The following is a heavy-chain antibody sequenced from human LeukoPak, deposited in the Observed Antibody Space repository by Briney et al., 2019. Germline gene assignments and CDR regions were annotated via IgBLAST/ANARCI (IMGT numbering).Heavy chain of an antibody. Sequence: SETLSLTCTVSGGSISSYYWSWIRQPPGKGLEWIGYIYYSGSPNYNPSLKSRVTISVDTSKNQFSLKLSSVTAADTAVYYCARGRSSMVRGYYYYYMDVWGKGTTVTISS. J-gene: IGHJ6*03. CDR1: GGSISSYY. V-gene: IGHV4-59*01. CDR2: IYYSGSP. D-gene: IGHD3-10*01. CDR3: ARGRSSMVRGYYYYYMDV.